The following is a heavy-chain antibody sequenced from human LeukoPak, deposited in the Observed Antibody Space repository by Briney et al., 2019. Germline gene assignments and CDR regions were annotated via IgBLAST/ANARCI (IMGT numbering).Heavy chain of an antibody. J-gene: IGHJ4*02. D-gene: IGHD1-14*01. CDR1: GFTFSRYA. CDR2: ISNNGGST. CDR3: VKDLDNHYYQTLFDY. V-gene: IGHV3-64D*06. Sequence: PPGGSLRLSCSASGFTFSRYAMHWVRQAPGKGLEYVSAISNNGGSTYYAGSVKGRFTISRDNSKNTLYLQMSSLRAEDTAVYYCVKDLDNHYYQTLFDYWGQGTLVTVSS.